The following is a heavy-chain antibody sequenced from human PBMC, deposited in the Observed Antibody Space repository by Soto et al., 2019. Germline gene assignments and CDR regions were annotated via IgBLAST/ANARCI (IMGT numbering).Heavy chain of an antibody. CDR1: GFICSSYD. Sequence: QTGGSLRLSCAVSGFICSSYDMSWVRQAPGKGLEWVSTILVGGSTHYEDSVKGRFTISRDTSKNTVYLQINSLTAGDTAVYYCAKATATGGGAFEIYGQGTMVTVSS. CDR2: ILVGGST. J-gene: IGHJ3*02. V-gene: IGHV3-23*01. CDR3: AKATATGGGAFEI. D-gene: IGHD2-8*02.